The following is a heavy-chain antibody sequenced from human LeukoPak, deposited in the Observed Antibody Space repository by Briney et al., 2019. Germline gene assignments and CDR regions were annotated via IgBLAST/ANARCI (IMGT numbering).Heavy chain of an antibody. CDR1: GFTFSSYA. J-gene: IGHJ4*02. CDR3: ARGRSTMIVARYFDY. D-gene: IGHD3-22*01. V-gene: IGHV3-64*01. Sequence: GGSLRLSCAASGFTFSSYAMHLVRQAPGKGLEYVSAISSNGGSTYYANSVKGRFTISRDNSKNTLYLQMGSLRAEDMAVYYCARGRSTMIVARYFDYWGQGTLVTVSS. CDR2: ISSNGGST.